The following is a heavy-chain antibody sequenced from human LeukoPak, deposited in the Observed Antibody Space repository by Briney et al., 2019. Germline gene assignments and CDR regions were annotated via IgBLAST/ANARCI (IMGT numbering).Heavy chain of an antibody. D-gene: IGHD2-2*01. CDR1: GFTFSSYW. Sequence: GGSLRLSCAASGFTFSSYWMSWVRQAPGKGLEWVANIKQDGSEKYYVDSVKGRFTISRDNAKNSLYLQMNSLRAEDTAVYYCARGRAVPFKYYFDYWGQGTLVTVSS. J-gene: IGHJ4*02. V-gene: IGHV3-7*01. CDR2: IKQDGSEK. CDR3: ARGRAVPFKYYFDY.